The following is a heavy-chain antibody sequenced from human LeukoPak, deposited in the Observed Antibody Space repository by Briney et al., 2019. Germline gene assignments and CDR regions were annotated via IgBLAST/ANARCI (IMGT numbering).Heavy chain of an antibody. CDR3: ARTMTTGTTHGELDF. J-gene: IGHJ4*02. D-gene: IGHD4-17*01. V-gene: IGHV1-46*01. CDR1: GYTFTSYY. CDR2: INPSGGST. Sequence: ASVKVSCKASGYTFTSYYMHWVRQAPGQGLEWMGRINPSGGSTHYAQKFQGRVTMTRDTSTSTVYMELRNLSSDDTAVYYCARTMTTGTTHGELDFWGQGTLVTVSS.